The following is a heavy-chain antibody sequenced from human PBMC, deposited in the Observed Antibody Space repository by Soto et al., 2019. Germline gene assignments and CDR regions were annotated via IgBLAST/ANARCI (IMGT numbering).Heavy chain of an antibody. J-gene: IGHJ4*02. CDR1: GGSISSGAYS. CDR2: IYHSGST. CDR3: AGRYSSSLGY. V-gene: IGHV4-30-2*01. D-gene: IGHD6-13*01. Sequence: QLQLQESGSGPVKPSQTLSLTCAVSGGSISSGAYSWSWIRQPPGKGLEWIGYIYHSGSTYYNPSLNSRVTISVDRSKNQCSLKLSSVAAADTAVYYCAGRYSSSLGYWGQGTLVTVSS.